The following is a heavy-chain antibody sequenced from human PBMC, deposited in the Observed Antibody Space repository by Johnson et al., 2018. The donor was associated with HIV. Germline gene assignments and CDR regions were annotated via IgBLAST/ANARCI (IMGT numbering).Heavy chain of an antibody. J-gene: IGHJ3*02. CDR1: GFTFSSYA. V-gene: IGHV3-23*04. CDR3: AKDERQLGGWSHAFDM. CDR2: IGTTDDT. D-gene: IGHD7-27*01. Sequence: VQLVESGGGVVQPGRSLRLSCAASGFTFSSYAMSWVRQAPGKGLEWVSAIGTTDDTYYPASVKGRFTISRDNSKNTLYLQMKSLRGEDTAVYYCAKDERQLGGWSHAFDMWGQGTKVSVSS.